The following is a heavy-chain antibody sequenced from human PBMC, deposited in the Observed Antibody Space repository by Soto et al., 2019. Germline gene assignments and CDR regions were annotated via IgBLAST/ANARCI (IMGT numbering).Heavy chain of an antibody. D-gene: IGHD1-1*01. CDR3: TRVKEHLFDYYYGMDV. CDR2: IRSKAYGGTT. J-gene: IGHJ6*02. CDR1: GFTFGDYA. Sequence: PGGSLRLSCTASGFTFGDYAMSWFRQAPGKGLEWVGFIRSKAYGGTTEYAASVKGRFTISRDDSKSIAYLQMNSLKTEDTAVYYCTRVKEHLFDYYYGMDVWGQGTTVTSP. V-gene: IGHV3-49*03.